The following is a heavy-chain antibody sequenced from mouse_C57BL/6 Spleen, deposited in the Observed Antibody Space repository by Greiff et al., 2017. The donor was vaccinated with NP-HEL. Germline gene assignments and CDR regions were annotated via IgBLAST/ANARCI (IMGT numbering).Heavy chain of an antibody. CDR2: IDPETGGT. V-gene: IGHV1-15*01. J-gene: IGHJ3*01. CDR3: TRPAAY. Sequence: VQLQQPGAELVRPGSSVKLSCKASGYTFTSYWMHWVKQTPVHGLEWIGAIDPETGGTAYNQKFKGKAILTADKSSSTAYMELRSLTSEDSAVYYCTRPAAYWGQGTLVTVSA. CDR1: GYTFTSYW.